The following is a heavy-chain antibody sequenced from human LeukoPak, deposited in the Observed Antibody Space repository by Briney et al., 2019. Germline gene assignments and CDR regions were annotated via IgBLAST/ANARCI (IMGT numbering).Heavy chain of an antibody. CDR1: GFTFSNYG. J-gene: IGHJ3*02. Sequence: GGSLRLSCVASGFTFSNYGMHWVRQAPGKGLEWVTFIRYDGTEKYYADSVKGRFTSSRDNSKNTLYLQMNSLRAEDTAVYYCARADLGVLWFGELGAFDIWGQGTMVTVSS. CDR2: IRYDGTEK. V-gene: IGHV3-30*02. CDR3: ARADLGVLWFGELGAFDI. D-gene: IGHD3-10*01.